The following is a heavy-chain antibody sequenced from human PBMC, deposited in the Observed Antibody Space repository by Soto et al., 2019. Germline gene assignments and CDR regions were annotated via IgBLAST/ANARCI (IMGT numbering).Heavy chain of an antibody. CDR3: AAVPYGVIPYDSSLGDPYYFDY. CDR1: GFTFTSSA. CDR2: IVVGSGNT. Sequence: TSVKFSCKASGFTFTSSAVQWVRQARGQRLEWIGWIVVGSGNTNYAQKFQERVTITRDMSTSTAYMELSSLRSEDTAVYYCAAVPYGVIPYDSSLGDPYYFDYWGQGTLVTVSS. D-gene: IGHD3-22*01. J-gene: IGHJ4*02. V-gene: IGHV1-58*01.